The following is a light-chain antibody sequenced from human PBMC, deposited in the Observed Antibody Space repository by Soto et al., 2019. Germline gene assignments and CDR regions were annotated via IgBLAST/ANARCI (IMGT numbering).Light chain of an antibody. J-gene: IGLJ1*01. CDR1: SSDVGGFNY. CDR2: EVN. Sequence: QSVLTQPASVSGSPGQSITISCTGTSSDVGGFNYVSWYQQHPGKAPKLMIYEVNNRPSGVSNRFSGSKSGNTASLTTSGLQAEDEADYYCSSYTSSSTFYVFGSGTKVTVL. V-gene: IGLV2-14*01. CDR3: SSYTSSSTFYV.